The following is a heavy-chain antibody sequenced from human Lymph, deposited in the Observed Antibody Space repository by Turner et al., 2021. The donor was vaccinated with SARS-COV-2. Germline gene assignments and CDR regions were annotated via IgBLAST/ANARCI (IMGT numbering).Heavy chain of an antibody. V-gene: IGHV1-24*01. CDR2: FGPEDGET. Sequence: QVQLVQSGAEVKKPGASVKVSCKVSGYTLTELSIHWVRQAPGKGLEWMGGFGPEDGETIYAQKFQGRVTMTEDTSTDTAYMELSSLRSEDTAVYYCATLKSNWKILTGRYYFDFWGQGTLVTVSS. D-gene: IGHD1-1*01. CDR1: GYTLTELS. CDR3: ATLKSNWKILTGRYYFDF. J-gene: IGHJ4*02.